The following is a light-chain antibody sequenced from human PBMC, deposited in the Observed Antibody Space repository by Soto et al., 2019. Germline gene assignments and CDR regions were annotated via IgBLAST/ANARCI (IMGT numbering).Light chain of an antibody. J-gene: IGLJ2*01. CDR1: SSDVGGYNY. Sequence: QSALTQPPSASGSPGQSVTISCTGTSSDVGGYNYVSWYQQHPGEAPKLMIYEVSKRPSGVPDHFSGSKSGNTASLTVSGLQADDEADYYCSSYAGSTNVVFGGGTKLTVL. CDR2: EVS. V-gene: IGLV2-8*01. CDR3: SSYAGSTNVV.